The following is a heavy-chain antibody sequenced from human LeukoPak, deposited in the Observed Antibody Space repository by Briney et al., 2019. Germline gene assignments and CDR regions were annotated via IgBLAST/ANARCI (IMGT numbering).Heavy chain of an antibody. CDR3: AKATPLLY. CDR2: ISYDGSNK. Sequence: QTGGSLRLSCAASGFTFSSYGMHWVRQAPGKGLEWVAVISYDGSNKYYADSVKGRFTISRDNSKNTLYLQMKSLRAEDTAVYYCAKATPLLYWGQGTLVTVSS. CDR1: GFTFSSYG. J-gene: IGHJ4*02. V-gene: IGHV3-30*18. D-gene: IGHD2-15*01.